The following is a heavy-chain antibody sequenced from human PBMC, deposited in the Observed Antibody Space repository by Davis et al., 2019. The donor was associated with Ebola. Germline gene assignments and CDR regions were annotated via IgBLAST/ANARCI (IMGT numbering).Heavy chain of an antibody. CDR3: ARVYCSGGTCYSAYYYGMDV. CDR2: IYYSGST. CDR1: GGSISSGGYY. V-gene: IGHV4-61*08. Sequence: SETLSLTCTVSGGSISSGGYYWSWIRQHPGKGLAWIGYIYYSGSTNYNPSLKSRVTISVDTSKNQFSLKLTSVTAADTAVYYCARVYCSGGTCYSAYYYGMDVWGQGTTVTVSS. D-gene: IGHD2-15*01. J-gene: IGHJ6*02.